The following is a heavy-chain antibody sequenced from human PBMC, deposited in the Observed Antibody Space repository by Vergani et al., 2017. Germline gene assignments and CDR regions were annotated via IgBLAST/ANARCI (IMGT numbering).Heavy chain of an antibody. Sequence: QVQLQESGPGLVKPSETLSLTCTVSGGSISSYYWSWIRQPPRKGLERIGYIYYSGSTNYNPSLKSRVTISVDTSKTRFSLKLSSVTAADTAVYYCARDGGSGSYYKGWFDPWGQGTLVTVSS. CDR2: IYYSGST. V-gene: IGHV4-59*01. CDR1: GGSISSYY. CDR3: ARDGGSGSYYKGWFDP. J-gene: IGHJ5*02. D-gene: IGHD3-10*01.